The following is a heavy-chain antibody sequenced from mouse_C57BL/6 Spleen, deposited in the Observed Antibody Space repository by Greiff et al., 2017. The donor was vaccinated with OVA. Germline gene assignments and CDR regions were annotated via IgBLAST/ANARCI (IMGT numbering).Heavy chain of an antibody. CDR3: AAVITTVVGGLDYFDY. V-gene: IGHV1-81*01. J-gene: IGHJ2*01. Sequence: QVQLQQSGAELARPGASVKLSCKASGYTFTSYGISWVKQRTGQGLEWIGEIYPRSGNTYYNEKFKGKATLTADKSSSTAYMELRSLTSEDSAVYFCAAVITTVVGGLDYFDYWGQGTTLTVSS. D-gene: IGHD1-1*01. CDR2: IYPRSGNT. CDR1: GYTFTSYG.